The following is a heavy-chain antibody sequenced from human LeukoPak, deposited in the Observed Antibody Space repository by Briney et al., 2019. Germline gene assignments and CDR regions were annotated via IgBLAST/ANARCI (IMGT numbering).Heavy chain of an antibody. CDR1: GFTFSSYW. V-gene: IGHV3-7*01. D-gene: IGHD2-21*01. CDR3: ARDKADPLPWAFDI. J-gene: IGHJ3*02. Sequence: PGGSLRLSCAASGFTFSSYWMSWVRQAPGKGLEWVANIKQDGSEKYYVDSVKGRFTISRDNAKNSLYLQMNSLRAEDTAVYYCARDKADPLPWAFDIWGQGTMVTVSS. CDR2: IKQDGSEK.